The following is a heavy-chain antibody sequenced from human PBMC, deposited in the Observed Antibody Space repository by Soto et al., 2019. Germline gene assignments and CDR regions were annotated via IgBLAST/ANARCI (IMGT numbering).Heavy chain of an antibody. V-gene: IGHV4-39*01. Sequence: SETLSLTCNVSCGSITSSMYYWGWIRQPPGKGLEWIGTTYSSGSTYYNPSLKSRVTISVVTSKNQFSLKLSSVTAADTAVYYCASRRRGYSWSYWGHGTPVTVYS. J-gene: IGHJ4*01. CDR1: CGSITSSMYY. D-gene: IGHD5-18*01. CDR2: TYSSGST. CDR3: ASRRRGYSWSY.